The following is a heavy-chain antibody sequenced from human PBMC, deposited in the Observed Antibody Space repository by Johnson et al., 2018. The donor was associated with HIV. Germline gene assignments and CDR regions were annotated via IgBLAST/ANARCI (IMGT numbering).Heavy chain of an antibody. D-gene: IGHD1-7*01. CDR3: AKDRRITGTIPFYAFGI. V-gene: IGHV3-53*01. J-gene: IGHJ3*02. CDR2: IHSGGST. CDR1: DFTVSGNY. Sequence: VLLVESGGGLIQPGGSLRLSCAASDFTVSGNYMSWVRQAPGKGLEWVSLIHSGGSTYYADSVKGRFTISRDNSKNTLYLQMNSLRAEDTAVYYCAKDRRITGTIPFYAFGIWGQGTMVTVSS.